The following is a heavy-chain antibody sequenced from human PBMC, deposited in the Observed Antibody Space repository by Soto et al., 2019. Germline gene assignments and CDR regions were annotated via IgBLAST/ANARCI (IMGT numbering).Heavy chain of an antibody. J-gene: IGHJ3*02. D-gene: IGHD3-3*01. CDR3: ARLGMRATLGVAAFDI. CDR2: IYSGGST. V-gene: IGHV3-53*01. CDR1: GFTVSSNY. Sequence: GGSLRLSCAASGFTVSSNYMSWVRQAPGKGLEWVSVIYSGGSTYYADSVKGRFTISRDNSKNTLYLQMNSLRAEDTAVYYCARLGMRATLGVAAFDIWGQGTMVTVSS.